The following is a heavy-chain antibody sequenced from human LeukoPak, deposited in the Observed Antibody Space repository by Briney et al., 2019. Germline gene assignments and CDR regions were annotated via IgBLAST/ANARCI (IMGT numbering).Heavy chain of an antibody. J-gene: IGHJ4*02. CDR1: GFTFSSYG. D-gene: IGHD6-13*01. CDR2: ISYDGSNK. V-gene: IGHV3-30*03. Sequence: GGSLGLSCAASGFTFSSYGMHWVRQAPGKGLEWVAVISYDGSNKYYADSVKGRFTISRDNSKNTLYLQMNSLRAEDTAVYYCVRRVPNNSSWYELFDYWGQGTLVTVSS. CDR3: VRRVPNNSSWYELFDY.